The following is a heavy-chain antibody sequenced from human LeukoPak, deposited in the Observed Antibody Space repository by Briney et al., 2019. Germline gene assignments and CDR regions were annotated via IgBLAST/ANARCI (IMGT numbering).Heavy chain of an antibody. D-gene: IGHD3-22*01. V-gene: IGHV3-23*01. Sequence: PGGSLRLSCAASGFTFSSYAMSWVRQAPGKGLEWVSAISGSGGSTYYADSVKGRFTMSRDNSKNTLYLQMNSLRAEDTAVYYCAKDRDYYDSSGYYYVFEYFDYWGQGTLVTVSS. CDR3: AKDRDYYDSSGYYYVFEYFDY. CDR1: GFTFSSYA. CDR2: ISGSGGST. J-gene: IGHJ4*02.